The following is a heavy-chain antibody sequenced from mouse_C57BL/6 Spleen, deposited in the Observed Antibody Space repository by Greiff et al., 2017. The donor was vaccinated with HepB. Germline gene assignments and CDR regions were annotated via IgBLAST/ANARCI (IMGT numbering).Heavy chain of an antibody. J-gene: IGHJ3*01. CDR2: ISDGGSYT. Sequence: EVKVEESGGGLVKPGGSLKLSCAASGFTFSSYAMSWVRQTPEKRLEWVATISDGGSYTYYPDNVKGRFTFSRDNAKNNLYLQMSHLKSEDTAMYYCARDSSSGYGWFAYWGQGTLVTVSA. D-gene: IGHD3-2*02. CDR3: ARDSSSGYGWFAY. V-gene: IGHV5-4*01. CDR1: GFTFSSYA.